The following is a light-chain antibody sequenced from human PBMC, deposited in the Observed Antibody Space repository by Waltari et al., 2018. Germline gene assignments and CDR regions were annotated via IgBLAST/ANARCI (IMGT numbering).Light chain of an antibody. CDR1: QSVSSAY. V-gene: IGKV3-20*01. Sequence: EIVLTQSPGTLSLSPGATATLSCRASQSVSSAYLAWFQHKPGQAPRLLIYSTSARATGIPDRFSGSGSGTDFILTISRLEPEDFAVYYCQQYGTSPFAFGGGTKVEIK. J-gene: IGKJ4*01. CDR2: STS. CDR3: QQYGTSPFA.